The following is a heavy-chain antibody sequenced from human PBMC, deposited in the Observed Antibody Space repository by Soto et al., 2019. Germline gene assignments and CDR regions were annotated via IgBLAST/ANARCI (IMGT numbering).Heavy chain of an antibody. CDR3: ARTKYSSRQPGNWFDP. D-gene: IGHD6-13*01. Sequence: SETLSLTCSVSNGSINSYFWSWIRQPPGKGLEWIAYVYYAGSTIYNPSLQSRVTISVDTSKNQFSLKLSSVTAADTAVYYCARTKYSSRQPGNWFDPWGQGTLVTVSS. CDR2: VYYAGST. CDR1: NGSINSYF. J-gene: IGHJ5*02. V-gene: IGHV4-59*08.